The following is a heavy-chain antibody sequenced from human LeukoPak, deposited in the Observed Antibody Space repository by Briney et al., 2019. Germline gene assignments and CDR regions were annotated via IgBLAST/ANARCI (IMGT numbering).Heavy chain of an antibody. V-gene: IGHV4-4*07. J-gene: IGHJ3*02. CDR2: IYTSGST. CDR3: ARDVRITMIVVASDAFDI. CDR1: GGSISSYY. Sequence: SETLSLTCTVSGGSISSYYWSWIRQPAGKGLEWIGRIYTSGSTNYNPSLKSRVTMSVDTSKNQFSLKLSSVTAADTAVYYCARDVRITMIVVASDAFDIWGQGTMVTVSS. D-gene: IGHD3-22*01.